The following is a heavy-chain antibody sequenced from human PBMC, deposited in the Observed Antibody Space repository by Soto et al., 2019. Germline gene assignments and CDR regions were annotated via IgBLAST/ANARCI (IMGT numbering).Heavy chain of an antibody. CDR3: ASLGNLGYCSGGRCRIEY. D-gene: IGHD2-15*01. V-gene: IGHV1-69*06. CDR2: IIPIFGTA. J-gene: IGHJ4*02. Sequence: SVKVSCKASGGTFSSYAISWVRQGPGQGLEWMGGIIPIFGTANYAQKFQGRVTITADKSTSTAYMELSSLRSEDTAVYYCASLGNLGYCSGGRCRIEYWRQGTLVTVS. CDR1: GGTFSSYA.